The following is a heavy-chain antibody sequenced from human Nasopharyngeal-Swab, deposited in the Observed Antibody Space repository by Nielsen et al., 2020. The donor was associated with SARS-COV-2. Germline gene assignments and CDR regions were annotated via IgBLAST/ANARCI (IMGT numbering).Heavy chain of an antibody. Sequence: GESLKISCAASGFTFTNFGMHWVRQAPGKGLQWAAFISYEGSKRYYTDSVKGRFTISRDHSKNTVYLQMNSLRTEDTAVYFCAKQGGVFHFRSSFYPDYWGQGSLVTVS. CDR3: AKQGGVFHFRSSFYPDY. V-gene: IGHV3-30*18. CDR1: GFTFTNFG. CDR2: ISYEGSKR. D-gene: IGHD3-3*02. J-gene: IGHJ4*02.